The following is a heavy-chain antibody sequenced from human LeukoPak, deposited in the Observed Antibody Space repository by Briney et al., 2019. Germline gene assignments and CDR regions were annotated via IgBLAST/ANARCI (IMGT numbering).Heavy chain of an antibody. Sequence: GGSQRLSCTASGFTFSSYAMTWVRQAPGKRLEWVSAISGSGGSTHYADSVKGRFTISRDNSKNTLYLQMNSLRAEDTAVYYCAKDLDQQKLVPFYMDVWGKGTTVTVSS. D-gene: IGHD6-13*01. CDR2: ISGSGGST. V-gene: IGHV3-23*01. J-gene: IGHJ6*03. CDR1: GFTFSSYA. CDR3: AKDLDQQKLVPFYMDV.